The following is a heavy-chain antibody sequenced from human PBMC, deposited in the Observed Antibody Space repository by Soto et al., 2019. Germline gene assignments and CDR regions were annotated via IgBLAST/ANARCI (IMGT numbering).Heavy chain of an antibody. CDR3: ARVYASRPTGYYYYYMDV. V-gene: IGHV3-66*01. CDR2: IYSGGST. CDR1: GFTVSSNY. D-gene: IGHD1-1*01. J-gene: IGHJ6*03. Sequence: EVQLVESGGGLVQPGGSLRLSCAASGFTVSSNYMSWVRQAPGKGLEWVSVIYSGGSTYYADSVKGRFTISRDNSKNTLYLQMNSLRAEDTAVYYCARVYASRPTGYYYYYMDVWGKGTTVTVSS.